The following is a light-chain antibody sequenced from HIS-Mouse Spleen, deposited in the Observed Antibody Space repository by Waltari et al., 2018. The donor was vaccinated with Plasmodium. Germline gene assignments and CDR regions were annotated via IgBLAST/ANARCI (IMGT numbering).Light chain of an antibody. CDR1: QSVSSN. Sequence: EIVMTQSPPTLSVSPGDRAPLSCRASQSVSSNLAWSQQTPGQAPRLLIYGASTRAPGIPARFSGSGSGTEFTLTISSLQSEDFAVYYGQQYNNWPPYTFGQGTKLEIK. CDR2: GAS. CDR3: QQYNNWPPYT. V-gene: IGKV3-15*01. J-gene: IGKJ2*01.